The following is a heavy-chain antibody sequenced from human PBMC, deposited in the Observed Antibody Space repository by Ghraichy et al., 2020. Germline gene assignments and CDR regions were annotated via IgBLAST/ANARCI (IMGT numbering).Heavy chain of an antibody. CDR2: ISGSSIST. D-gene: IGHD2-8*01. CDR3: AKDLVGMRYGMDV. Sequence: GGSLRLSCAASGFTFSNYAMNWVRQAPGKGLEWVSSISGSSISTSYADSVKGRLTISRDNSKNTVYLQMTSLRAEDTAVYYCAKDLVGMRYGMDVWGQGTTVTVSS. V-gene: IGHV3-23*01. J-gene: IGHJ6*02. CDR1: GFTFSNYA.